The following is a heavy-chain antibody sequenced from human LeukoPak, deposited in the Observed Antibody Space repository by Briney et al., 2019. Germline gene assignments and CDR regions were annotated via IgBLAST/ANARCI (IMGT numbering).Heavy chain of an antibody. CDR3: ARQRKSIAARGDYYYYMDV. CDR2: IYPGDSDT. CDR1: GYSFTSYW. J-gene: IGHJ6*03. V-gene: IGHV5-51*01. D-gene: IGHD6-6*01. Sequence: PGESLKISCKGSGYSFTSYWIGWVRQMPGKGLEWMGIIYPGDSDTRYTPSFQGQVTISADKSISTDYLQWSSLKASDTAMYYCARQRKSIAARGDYYYYMDVWGKGTTVTVSS.